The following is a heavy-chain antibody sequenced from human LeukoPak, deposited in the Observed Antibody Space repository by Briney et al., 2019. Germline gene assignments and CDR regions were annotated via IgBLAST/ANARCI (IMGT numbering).Heavy chain of an antibody. Sequence: PGGSPRLSCAASGFTFSNYAMNWVRQAPGKGLEWVSDISGSGAVTYYGDSVKGRVTISRDNSKNTLYLQMTSLRAEDTAVYFCAKDQHSTSLNYMDVWGDGTTVTVSS. CDR3: AKDQHSTSLNYMDV. D-gene: IGHD6-6*01. CDR1: GFTFSNYA. CDR2: ISGSGAVT. J-gene: IGHJ6*03. V-gene: IGHV3-23*01.